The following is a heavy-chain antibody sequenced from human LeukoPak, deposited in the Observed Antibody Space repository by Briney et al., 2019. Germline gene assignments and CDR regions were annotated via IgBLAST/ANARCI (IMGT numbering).Heavy chain of an antibody. D-gene: IGHD6-19*01. V-gene: IGHV1-69*06. Sequence: ASVKVSCEASGGTFSSYAISWVRQAPGQGLEWMGEIIPIFGSANNAQKFQGRVTITADKSTSTAYMELSSLRSEDTAVYYCARDRIAVAGTFDYWGQGTLVTVSS. J-gene: IGHJ4*02. CDR2: IIPIFGSA. CDR1: GGTFSSYA. CDR3: ARDRIAVAGTFDY.